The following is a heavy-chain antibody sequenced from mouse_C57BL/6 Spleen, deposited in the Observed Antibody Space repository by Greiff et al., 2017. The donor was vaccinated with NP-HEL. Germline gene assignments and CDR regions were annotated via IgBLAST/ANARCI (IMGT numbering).Heavy chain of an antibody. J-gene: IGHJ4*01. CDR3: ARCVYYDDSMDY. Sequence: QVQLQQPGAELVMPGASVKLSCKASGYTFTSYWMHWVKQRPGQGLEWIGEIDPSDSYTNYNQKFKGKSTLTVDKSSSTAYMQLSSLTSEDSAVYYCARCVYYDDSMDYWGQGTSVTVSS. D-gene: IGHD2-13*01. CDR2: IDPSDSYT. CDR1: GYTFTSYW. V-gene: IGHV1-69*01.